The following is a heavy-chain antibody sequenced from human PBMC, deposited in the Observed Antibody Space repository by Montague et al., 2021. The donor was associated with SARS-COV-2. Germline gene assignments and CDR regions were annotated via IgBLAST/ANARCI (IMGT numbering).Heavy chain of an antibody. J-gene: IGHJ3*02. CDR3: ASSGITLTGLDAFDI. CDR2: TYYRSKWDS. D-gene: IGHD3-9*01. V-gene: IGHV6-1*01. Sequence: CAISGDSVSSKRGAWNWNRQSPSRGLEWLGRTYYRSKWDSDYAESVKRRLVITPDTSKNQVSLQLNSVIPEDTAVYFCASSGITLTGLDAFDIWGQGTMVTVPS. CDR1: GDSVSSKRGA.